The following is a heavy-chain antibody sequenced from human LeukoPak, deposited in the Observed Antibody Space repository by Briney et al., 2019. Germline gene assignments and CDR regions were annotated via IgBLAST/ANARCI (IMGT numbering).Heavy chain of an antibody. D-gene: IGHD6-19*01. CDR2: ST. CDR3: ARPGYSSGWYSSYYYYYGMDV. J-gene: IGHJ6*02. Sequence: STYYNPSLKSRVTISVDTSKNQFSLKLSSVTAADTAVYYCARPGYSSGWYSSYYYYYGMDVWGQGTTVTVSS. V-gene: IGHV4-39*01.